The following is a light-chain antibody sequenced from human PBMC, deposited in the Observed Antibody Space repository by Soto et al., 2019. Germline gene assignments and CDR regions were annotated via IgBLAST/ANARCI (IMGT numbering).Light chain of an antibody. CDR3: QQYDNLRIT. V-gene: IGKV1-33*01. CDR2: EAS. Sequence: DIQMTQSPSSLSVSVGDRVTITCQASQDISNYLNWYQQKPGKAPKLLIFEASSLDRGVPSRFSGSGSGTDFTFTISSLQPEDIATYYCQQYDNLRITFGQGTRLDSK. CDR1: QDISNY. J-gene: IGKJ5*01.